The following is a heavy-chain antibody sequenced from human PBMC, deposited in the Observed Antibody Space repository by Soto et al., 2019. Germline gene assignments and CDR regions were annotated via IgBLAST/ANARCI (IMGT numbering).Heavy chain of an antibody. CDR2: TYYRSKWYN. CDR3: ASGYSSSWGAYYGMDV. V-gene: IGHV6-1*01. J-gene: IGHJ6*02. Sequence: SQTLSLTCAISGDSVSSNSAAWNWIRQSPSRGLEWLGRTYYRSKWYNDYAVSVKSRITINPDTSKNQFSLQLNSVTHEDTAVYYCASGYSSSWGAYYGMDVWGQGTTVTVSS. D-gene: IGHD6-13*01. CDR1: GDSVSSNSAA.